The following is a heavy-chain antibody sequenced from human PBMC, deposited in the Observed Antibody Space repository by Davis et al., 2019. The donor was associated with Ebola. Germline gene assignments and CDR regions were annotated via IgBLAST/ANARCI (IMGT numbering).Heavy chain of an antibody. D-gene: IGHD4-17*01. Sequence: PGGSLRLSCAASGFTFSSYAMHWVRQAPGKGLEWVAVISYDGSNKYYADSVKGRFTISRDNSKNTLYLQMNSLRAEDTAVYYCARRGLPFDLWGRGTLVTVSS. CDR1: GFTFSSYA. V-gene: IGHV3-30-3*01. CDR2: ISYDGSNK. J-gene: IGHJ2*01. CDR3: ARRGLPFDL.